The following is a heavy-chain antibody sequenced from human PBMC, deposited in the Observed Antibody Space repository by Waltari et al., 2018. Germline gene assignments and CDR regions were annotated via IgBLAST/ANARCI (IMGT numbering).Heavy chain of an antibody. CDR1: GGNFRSYA. D-gene: IGHD3-10*01. Sequence: QVQLVQSGAEVKKPGSSVKVSCKASGGNFRSYAISWVLQDPVQGLEWMGGIIPIFGTANYAQKFQGRVTITADEATSTAYMELSSLRSEDTAVYYCARDRGDGYHHRFDPWGQGTLVTVSS. J-gene: IGHJ5*02. V-gene: IGHV1-69*12. CDR2: IIPIFGTA. CDR3: ARDRGDGYHHRFDP.